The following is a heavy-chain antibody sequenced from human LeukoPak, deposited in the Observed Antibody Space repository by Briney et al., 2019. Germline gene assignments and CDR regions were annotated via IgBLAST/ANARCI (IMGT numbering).Heavy chain of an antibody. D-gene: IGHD6-13*01. Sequence: PGGSLRLSCAASGFTFSDYYMSWIRQAPGKGLEWVSYISSSGSTVYYADSVKGRFTISRDNAKNSLYLQMNSLRAEDTAVYYCARVRSSSWTLFDYWGQGTLVTVSS. CDR2: ISSSGSTV. CDR3: ARVRSSSWTLFDY. J-gene: IGHJ4*02. V-gene: IGHV3-11*01. CDR1: GFTFSDYY.